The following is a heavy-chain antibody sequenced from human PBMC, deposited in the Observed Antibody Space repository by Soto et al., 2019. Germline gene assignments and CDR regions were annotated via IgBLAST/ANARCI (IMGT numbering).Heavy chain of an antibody. CDR3: ARSYYGSPYYYHYMDV. Sequence: GESLKISCKGSGYSFTSYWIGWVRQMPGKGLEWMGIIYPGDSDTRYSPSFQGQVTISADKSISTAYLQWSSLKASDTAMYYCARSYYGSPYYYHYMDVWGKGTTVTVSS. CDR1: GYSFTSYW. CDR2: IYPGDSDT. J-gene: IGHJ6*03. D-gene: IGHD3-10*01. V-gene: IGHV5-51*01.